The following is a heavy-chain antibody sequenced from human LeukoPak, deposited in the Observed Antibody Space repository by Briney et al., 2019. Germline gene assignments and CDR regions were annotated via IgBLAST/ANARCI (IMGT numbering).Heavy chain of an antibody. CDR1: GGSISSHY. CDR2: IYYSGST. V-gene: IGHV4-59*11. D-gene: IGHD3-10*01. Sequence: SETLSLTCTVSGGSISSHYWSWIRQPPGKGLEWIGYIYYSGSTNYNPSLKSRVTISVDTSKNQFSLKLSSATAADTAVYYCARGGGYGSGSKFDYWGQGTLVTVSS. CDR3: ARGGGYGSGSKFDY. J-gene: IGHJ4*02.